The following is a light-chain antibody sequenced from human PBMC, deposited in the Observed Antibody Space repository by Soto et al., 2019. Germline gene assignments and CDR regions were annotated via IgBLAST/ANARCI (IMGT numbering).Light chain of an antibody. CDR1: SGDVGGYNY. J-gene: IGLJ1*01. V-gene: IGLV2-8*01. CDR3: SSYAGSNNYV. CDR2: EVS. Sequence: ALTQPPSASGSPGQSVTISCTATSGDVGGYNYVSWYQQHPGKALKLMIYEVSKRPSGVPDRFSGSKSGNTASLTVSGLQAEDEADYYCSSYAGSNNYVFGTGTKVTRP.